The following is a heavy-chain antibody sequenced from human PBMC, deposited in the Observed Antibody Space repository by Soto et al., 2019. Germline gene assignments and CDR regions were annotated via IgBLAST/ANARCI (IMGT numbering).Heavy chain of an antibody. Sequence: QITLKESGPTLVKPTQTLTLTCTFSGFSPSTSGVGVGWISQPQGKALEWLALTYWDDYKRYSPSLKSRLTITKDTSKNQLVLTMTNMDPVDTATYYCARRTSIFGVVISHWFGPWGQGTLVTVSS. J-gene: IGHJ5*02. CDR2: TYWDDYK. V-gene: IGHV2-5*02. D-gene: IGHD3-3*01. CDR1: GFSPSTSGVG. CDR3: ARRTSIFGVVISHWFGP.